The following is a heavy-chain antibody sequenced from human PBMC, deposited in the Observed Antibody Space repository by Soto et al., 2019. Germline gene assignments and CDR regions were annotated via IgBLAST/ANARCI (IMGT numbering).Heavy chain of an antibody. J-gene: IGHJ6*03. CDR2: IYYSGST. V-gene: IGHV4-59*01. CDR1: GGSISSYY. Sequence: SETLSLTCTVSGGSISSYYWSWIRQPPGKGLEWIGYIYYSGSTNYNPSLKSRVTISVDTSKNQFSLKLSSVTAADTAVYYCARVADYDFWSGYYRPYYYYMAVWGKGTTVTVSS. D-gene: IGHD3-3*01. CDR3: ARVADYDFWSGYYRPYYYYMAV.